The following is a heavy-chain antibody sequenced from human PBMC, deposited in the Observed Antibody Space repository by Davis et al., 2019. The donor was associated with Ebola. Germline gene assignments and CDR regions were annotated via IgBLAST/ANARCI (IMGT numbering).Heavy chain of an antibody. J-gene: IGHJ6*02. CDR1: GFTFSSYS. CDR3: AREYDILTGYYYYGMDV. CDR2: INHSGST. D-gene: IGHD3-9*01. V-gene: IGHV4-34*01. Sequence: PGGSLRLSCAASGFTFSSYSMNWVRQAPGKGLEWIGEINHSGSTNYNPSLKSRVTISVDTSKNQFSLKLSSVTAADTAVYYCAREYDILTGYYYYGMDVWGQGTTVTVSS.